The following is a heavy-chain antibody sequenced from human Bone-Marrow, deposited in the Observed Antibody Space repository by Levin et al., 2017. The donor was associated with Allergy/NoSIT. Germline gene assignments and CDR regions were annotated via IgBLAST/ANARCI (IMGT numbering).Heavy chain of an antibody. D-gene: IGHD1-26*01. CDR1: GYTFTVYY. CDR3: ARDGMDGLDY. CDR2: INPHTGGT. Sequence: ASVKVSCKASGYTFTVYYMHWVRQAPGQGLEWIGRINPHTGGTIYAQKFQGRVTMTRDTSISTAYMELIRLRSDDTAVYYCARDGMDGLDYWGQGTLVTVSS. V-gene: IGHV1-2*06. J-gene: IGHJ4*02.